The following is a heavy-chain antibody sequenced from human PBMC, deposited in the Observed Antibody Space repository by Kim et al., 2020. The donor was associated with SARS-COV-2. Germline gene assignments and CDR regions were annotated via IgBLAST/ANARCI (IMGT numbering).Heavy chain of an antibody. J-gene: IGHJ6*01. D-gene: IGHD3-9*01. CDR2: IYHSGST. Sequence: SETLSLTCTVSGYSISSGYYWGWIRQPPGKGLEWIGSIYHSGSTYYNPSLKSRVTISVDTSKNQFSLKLSSVTAADTAVYYCARDYYDILTGYPGYGMD. CDR1: GYSISSGYY. V-gene: IGHV4-38-2*02. CDR3: ARDYYDILTGYPGYGMD.